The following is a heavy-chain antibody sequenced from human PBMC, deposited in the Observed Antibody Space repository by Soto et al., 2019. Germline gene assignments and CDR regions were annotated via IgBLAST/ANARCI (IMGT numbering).Heavy chain of an antibody. V-gene: IGHV3-23*01. CDR2: IDGGGTT. Sequence: EVHLWESGGDLVQPGGSLRVSCVGSGYTFSSRAMSWVRQAPGKGLEWVSGIDGGGTTDYAHSVKDRFTISRDNSQDTLYLQMNGLRAEDTAVYYCATLLGFSSGGSWYSHVADYWGQGTLVTVSS. CDR1: GYTFSSRA. J-gene: IGHJ4*02. D-gene: IGHD2-8*02. CDR3: ATLLGFSSGGSWYSHVADY.